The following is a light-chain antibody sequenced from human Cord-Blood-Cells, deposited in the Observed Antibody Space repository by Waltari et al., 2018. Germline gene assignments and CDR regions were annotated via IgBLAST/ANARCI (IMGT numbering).Light chain of an antibody. Sequence: QSALTQPASVSGSPGQSITISCTGPSSDFGGYNLFSWYQQHPGKAHKLMIYEGSKRPSGVSNRFSGSKSGNTASLTISGLQAEDEADYYCCSYAGSSTWVFGGGTKLTVL. V-gene: IGLV2-23*01. CDR1: SSDFGGYNL. CDR2: EGS. J-gene: IGLJ2*01. CDR3: CSYAGSSTWV.